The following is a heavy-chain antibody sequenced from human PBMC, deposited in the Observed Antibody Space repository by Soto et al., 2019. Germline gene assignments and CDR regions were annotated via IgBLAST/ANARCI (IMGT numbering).Heavy chain of an antibody. CDR1: SGSIGTYV. Sequence: PSETLSLTGTVCSGSIGTYVCSWIRQPPWKGLEWIGYIYYSGTTNYNPSLKSRVTIFLDTPKNQFSLRLSSVTAADTAVYYCARRRGRTYDAFDIWGQGTLVTV. J-gene: IGHJ3*02. V-gene: IGHV4-59*01. CDR2: IYYSGTT. CDR3: ARRRGRTYDAFDI. D-gene: IGHD3-16*01.